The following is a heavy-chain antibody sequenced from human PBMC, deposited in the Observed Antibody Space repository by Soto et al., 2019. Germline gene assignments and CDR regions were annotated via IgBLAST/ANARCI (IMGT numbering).Heavy chain of an antibody. V-gene: IGHV4-59*08. CDR2: IYYSGST. CDR3: ARLLAPYYDFWSGSNRYYYMDV. Sequence: SETLSLTCTVSGGSISSYYWSWIRQPPGKGLEWIGYIYYSGSTNYNPSLKSRVTISVDTSKNQFSLKLSSVTAADTAVYYCARLLAPYYDFWSGSNRYYYMDVWGKGTTVTVSS. J-gene: IGHJ6*03. D-gene: IGHD3-3*01. CDR1: GGSISSYY.